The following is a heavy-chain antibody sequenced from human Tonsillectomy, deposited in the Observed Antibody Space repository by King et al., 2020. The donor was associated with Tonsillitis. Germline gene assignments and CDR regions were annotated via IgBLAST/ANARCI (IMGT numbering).Heavy chain of an antibody. CDR1: GFRLNNHG. V-gene: IGHV3-30*18. Sequence: QVQLVESGGGVVQPGRSLRLSCVGSGFRLNNHGMQWVRQAPGKGLEWVAVISSNGGVQYYADSVRGRFTISRDNSKNTLYLQMNSLRPEDTAMYYCAKEFGPSGSSYLAFFDYWGQGILVTVSS. J-gene: IGHJ4*02. CDR3: AKEFGPSGSSYLAFFDY. CDR2: ISSNGGVQ. D-gene: IGHD1-26*01.